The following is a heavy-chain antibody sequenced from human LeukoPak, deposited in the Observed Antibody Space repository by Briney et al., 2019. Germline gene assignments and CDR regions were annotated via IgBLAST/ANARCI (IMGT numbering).Heavy chain of an antibody. Sequence: GGSLRLSCAASGFTFSQYSMSWVRQAPGKGLEWVANIKQDGSAKYYVDSVKGRFTISRDDSKNSLYLQMDSLRAEDTAVYYCARDPRGSWYRAIDYWGQGSLVTVSS. CDR3: ARDPRGSWYRAIDY. CDR1: GFTFSQYS. V-gene: IGHV3-7*01. J-gene: IGHJ4*02. D-gene: IGHD6-13*01. CDR2: IKQDGSAK.